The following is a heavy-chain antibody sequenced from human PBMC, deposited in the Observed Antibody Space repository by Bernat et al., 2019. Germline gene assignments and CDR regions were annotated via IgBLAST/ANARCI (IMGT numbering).Heavy chain of an antibody. Sequence: EVQLVESGGGLVQPGGSLRLSCVASGFTFRIYAMNWVRQAPGKGLEWVSVFSGNGPTTYYADSVKGRFTISRDNSKNTLYLQMNSLRVEDTAVYYCARVRSYYRRGNAFDIWGQGTMVTVSS. CDR2: FSGNGPTT. CDR1: GFTFRIYA. V-gene: IGHV3-23*04. D-gene: IGHD3-10*01. CDR3: ARVRSYYRRGNAFDI. J-gene: IGHJ3*02.